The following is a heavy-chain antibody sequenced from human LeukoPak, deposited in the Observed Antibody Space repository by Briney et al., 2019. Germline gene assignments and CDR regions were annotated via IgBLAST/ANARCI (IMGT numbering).Heavy chain of an antibody. Sequence: GGSLRLSCAASGFTFSTYWMHWVRQAPGEGLVWVSRIKSDGSDTSYADSVKGRFTISRDNAKNTLYLQMNSLRAEDTAVYYCERGFWTGVDYWARGALVTASS. V-gene: IGHV3-74*01. J-gene: IGHJ4*02. CDR3: ERGFWTGVDY. CDR1: GFTFSTYW. CDR2: IKSDGSDT. D-gene: IGHD3/OR15-3a*01.